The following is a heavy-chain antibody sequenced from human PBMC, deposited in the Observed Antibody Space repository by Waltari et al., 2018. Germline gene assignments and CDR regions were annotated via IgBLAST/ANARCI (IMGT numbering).Heavy chain of an antibody. CDR2: IYHSGST. CDR1: GDSIRSGGYY. D-gene: IGHD3-3*01. V-gene: IGHV4-31*03. J-gene: IGHJ6*02. CDR3: ARGILGATANSYYHHGMDV. Sequence: QVQLQESGPGLVKPSQTLSLTCSVSGDSIRSGGYYWTWLRQHPGKALEWVGFIYHSGSTSYNPSLKNRVTIESDTSKNEFSLRLTSMTAADTAVYYCARGILGATANSYYHHGMDVWGQGTAVTVSS.